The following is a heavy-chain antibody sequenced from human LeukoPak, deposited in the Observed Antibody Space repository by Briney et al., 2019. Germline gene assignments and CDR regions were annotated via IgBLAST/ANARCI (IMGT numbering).Heavy chain of an antibody. D-gene: IGHD3-10*01. Sequence: SETLSLTCAVYGGSFSGYYWSWIRQPPGKGLEWIGEINHSGSTNYNPSLKSRVTISVDTSKNQISLKLNSVTAADTAVYYCARAFSGSGSYYSEMLYYYYYMDVWGKGTTVTISS. V-gene: IGHV4-34*01. CDR3: ARAFSGSGSYYSEMLYYYYYMDV. J-gene: IGHJ6*03. CDR1: GGSFSGYY. CDR2: INHSGST.